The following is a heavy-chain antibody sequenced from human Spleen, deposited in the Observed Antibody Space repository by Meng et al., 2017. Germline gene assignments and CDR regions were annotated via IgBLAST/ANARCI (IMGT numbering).Heavy chain of an antibody. J-gene: IGHJ4*02. D-gene: IGHD5-24*01. V-gene: IGHV1-18*01. CDR1: GYTINNYG. Sequence: VQLVQSGAEVKKPGASVKVSCKASGYTINNYGLTWVRQAPGQGLEWMGWISGYNGKANYAQKFQGRVTMTTDTSTSTAYMDLRSLRSDDTAVYYCVRERDATYYFHNWGQGTLVTVSS. CDR2: ISGYNGKA. CDR3: VRERDATYYFHN.